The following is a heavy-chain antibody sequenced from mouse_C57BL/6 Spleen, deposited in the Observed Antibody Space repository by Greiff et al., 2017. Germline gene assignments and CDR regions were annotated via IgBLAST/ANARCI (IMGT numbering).Heavy chain of an antibody. V-gene: IGHV1-59*01. Sequence: VQLQQSGAELVRPGTSVKLSCKASGYTFTSYWMHWVKQRPGQGLEWIGVIDPSDSYTNYNQKFKGKATLTVDTSSSTAYMQLSSLTSEDSAVYYCASLNYFDYWGQGTTLTVSS. CDR1: GYTFTSYW. CDR3: ASLNYFDY. CDR2: IDPSDSYT. J-gene: IGHJ2*01.